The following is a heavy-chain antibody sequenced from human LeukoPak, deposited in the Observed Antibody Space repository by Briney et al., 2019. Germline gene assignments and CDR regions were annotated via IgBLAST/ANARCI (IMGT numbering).Heavy chain of an antibody. CDR3: ARGGYYSSGSYTVDV. CDR1: GFTLSSSA. D-gene: IGHD3-10*01. J-gene: IGHJ6*04. V-gene: IGHV3-64*01. Sequence: GGSLRLSCAASGFTLSSSAMLWVRQAPGKGLEYVSAISSNGGSTYYANSVKGRFTISRDNSKNTLYLQMGSLRAEDMAVYYCARGGYYSSGSYTVDVWGKGTTVTVSS. CDR2: ISSNGGST.